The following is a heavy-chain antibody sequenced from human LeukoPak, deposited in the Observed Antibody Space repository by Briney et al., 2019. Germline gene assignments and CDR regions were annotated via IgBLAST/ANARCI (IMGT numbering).Heavy chain of an antibody. J-gene: IGHJ4*02. CDR2: ISGSGDTT. D-gene: IGHD1-26*01. V-gene: IGHV3-23*01. CDR1: GFTFSSYA. CDR3: AKSRGESRGASNY. Sequence: GGSLRLSCAASGFTFSSYAMNWVRQTPGKGLEWVSFISGSGDTTYYADSVKGRFTISRDSSKNTLYLQMNSLRAEDTAVYYCAKSRGESRGASNYWGQGTLVTVSS.